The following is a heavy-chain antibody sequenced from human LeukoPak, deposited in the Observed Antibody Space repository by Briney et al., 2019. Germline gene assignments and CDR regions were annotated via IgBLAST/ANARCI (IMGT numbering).Heavy chain of an antibody. CDR1: GYTFTSYG. CDR2: ISAYNGNT. CDR3: ATSIAAAGTKIYYFDY. J-gene: IGHJ4*02. V-gene: IGHV1-18*01. D-gene: IGHD6-13*01. Sequence: ASVKVSCKASGYTFTSYGISWVRQAPGQGLEWMGWISAYNGNTNYAQKLQGRVTMTTDTSTSTAYMELRSLRSDGTAVYYCATSIAAAGTKIYYFDYWGQGTLVTVSS.